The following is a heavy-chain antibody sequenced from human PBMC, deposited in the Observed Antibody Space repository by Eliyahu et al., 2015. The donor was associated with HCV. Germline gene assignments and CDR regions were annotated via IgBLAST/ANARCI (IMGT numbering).Heavy chain of an antibody. V-gene: IGHV3-64*01. Sequence: EVQLVESGGGLVQPGGSLRLSCAASGFTFSSYAMHWVRQAPGKGLEYVSAISSNGGSTYYANSVKGRFTISRDNSKNTLYLQMGSLRAEDMAVYYCARDKGESGSYWRPFFDYWGQGTLVTVSS. CDR1: GFTFSSYA. CDR3: ARDKGESGSYWRPFFDY. D-gene: IGHD1-26*01. J-gene: IGHJ4*02. CDR2: ISSNGGST.